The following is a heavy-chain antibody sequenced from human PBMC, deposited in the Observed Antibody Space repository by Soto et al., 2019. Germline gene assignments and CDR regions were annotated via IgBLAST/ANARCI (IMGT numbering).Heavy chain of an antibody. V-gene: IGHV3-21*04. J-gene: IGHJ4*02. Sequence: EVQLVESGGGLVKPGGSLRLSCAASGFTFSSYSMNWVRQAPGKGLEWVSSISSSSSYIYYADSVKGRFTISRDNSKNTVYLQMDNLRAEDTAMFYCAKSSPYGYAWAPWDYWGQGILVTVSS. CDR1: GFTFSSYS. D-gene: IGHD2-2*01. CDR3: AKSSPYGYAWAPWDY. CDR2: ISSSSSYI.